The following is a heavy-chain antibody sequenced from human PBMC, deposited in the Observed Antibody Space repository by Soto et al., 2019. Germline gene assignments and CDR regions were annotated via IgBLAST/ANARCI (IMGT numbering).Heavy chain of an antibody. CDR1: GYTFTGYG. D-gene: IGHD2-15*01. Sequence: QVQLVQSGAEVKKPGASVKVSCKTSGYTFTGYGINWVRQAPGHGLEWMGWLSVFNGNTKYGQNIQDRVIMTTDTSTSTASMELRSLRYDDTAVYFCGRDGSGGIIDSWGQGTMLIVSS. V-gene: IGHV1-18*01. CDR2: LSVFNGNT. J-gene: IGHJ3*01. CDR3: GRDGSGGIIDS.